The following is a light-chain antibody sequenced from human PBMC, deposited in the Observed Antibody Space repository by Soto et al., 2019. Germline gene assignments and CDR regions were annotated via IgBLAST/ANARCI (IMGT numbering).Light chain of an antibody. J-gene: IGKJ1*01. CDR1: QSISGY. Sequence: DIQMTQSPSSLSGYVGDRVTITCRASQSISGYLNWYQQKPGKAPKVLMYGTSILQTGVSSRFSVSGSGTDFTLTINSLQPEDFATYYCQQSYSTPWTFGQGTKVEIK. CDR3: QQSYSTPWT. V-gene: IGKV1-39*01. CDR2: GTS.